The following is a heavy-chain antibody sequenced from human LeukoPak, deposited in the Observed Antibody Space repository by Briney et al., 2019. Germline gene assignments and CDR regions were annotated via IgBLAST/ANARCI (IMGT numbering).Heavy chain of an antibody. V-gene: IGHV3-23*01. Sequence: GGSLRLSCAASGITFNSFAMGWVRQAPGEGLEWVSAISGGGDSTYYADSVKGRFTISRDNSKNTLYLQIKSLRAEDTAVYYCTKDSPTSVSDWGQGTLVTVSS. J-gene: IGHJ4*02. CDR1: GITFNSFA. CDR2: ISGGGDST. CDR3: TKDSPTSVSD. D-gene: IGHD4-11*01.